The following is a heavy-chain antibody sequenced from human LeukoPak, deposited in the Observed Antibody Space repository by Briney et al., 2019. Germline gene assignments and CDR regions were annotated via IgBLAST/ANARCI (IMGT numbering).Heavy chain of an antibody. CDR2: IYYSGSA. CDR3: ARLRNSVAGNYFNDF. J-gene: IGHJ4*02. D-gene: IGHD3-10*01. CDR1: GGSISNY. V-gene: IGHV4-59*08. Sequence: PSETLSLTCTVSGGSISNYWSWIRQPPGKGLEWIGYIYYSGSANYNASLKSRVTISVDTSKNQFSLKLSSVTAADTAVYYCARLRNSVAGNYFNDFWGQGALVTVSS.